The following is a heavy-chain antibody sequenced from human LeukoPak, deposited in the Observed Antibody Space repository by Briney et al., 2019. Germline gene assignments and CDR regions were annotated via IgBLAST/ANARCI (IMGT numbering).Heavy chain of an antibody. CDR3: ARDLKPNWGYYFDY. V-gene: IGHV1-2*02. Sequence: GASVKVSCKASGYTFTGYYMHWVRQAPGQGLEWMGWVNPNSGGTKYAQKFQGRVTMTRDTSISTAYMELSRLRSDDTAVYYCARDLKPNWGYYFDYWGQGTLVTVSS. J-gene: IGHJ4*02. CDR1: GYTFTGYY. D-gene: IGHD7-27*01. CDR2: VNPNSGGT.